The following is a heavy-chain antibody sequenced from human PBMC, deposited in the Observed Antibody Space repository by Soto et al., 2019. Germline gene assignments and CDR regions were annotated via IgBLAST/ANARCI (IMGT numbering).Heavy chain of an antibody. CDR2: IKSKTDGGTT. J-gene: IGHJ6*02. CDR3: TTDHSPLSYYAMDV. Sequence: GGSLRLSCAASGFTFGNAWMNWVGQAPGKGLEWVGRIKSKTDGGTTDYAAPVKGRFTISRDDSKNTLYLQMNSLKTEDTAVYYCTTDHSPLSYYAMDVWGQGTTVTVSS. D-gene: IGHD4-4*01. CDR1: GFTFGNAW. V-gene: IGHV3-15*07.